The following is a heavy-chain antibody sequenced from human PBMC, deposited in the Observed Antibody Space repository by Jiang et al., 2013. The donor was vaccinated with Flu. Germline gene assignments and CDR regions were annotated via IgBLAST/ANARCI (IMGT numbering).Heavy chain of an antibody. CDR1: GYTFTGYY. CDR3: AREGEMATMHGY. CDR2: INPNSGGT. Sequence: SGYTFTGYYMHWVRQAPGQGLEWMGWINPNSGGTNYAQKFQGRVTMTRDTSISTAYMELSRLRSDDTAVYYCAREGEMATMHGYWGQGTLVTVSS. D-gene: IGHD5-24*01. J-gene: IGHJ4*02. V-gene: IGHV1-2*02.